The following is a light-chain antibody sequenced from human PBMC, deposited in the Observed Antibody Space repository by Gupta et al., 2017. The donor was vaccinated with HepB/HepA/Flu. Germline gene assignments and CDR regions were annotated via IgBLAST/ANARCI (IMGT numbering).Light chain of an antibody. J-gene: IGKJ2*01. CDR1: QSIPSNY. V-gene: IGKV3-20*01. CDR2: SGS. CDR3: QQSGSSPFT. Sequence: ELLLSQSPGTLSLSPGTRPTLSCGASQSIPSNYLVWYQQKPGQTPRLLICSGSTGAAGIPDRFSGSGSGTDFTLTIRTLAPEDFAVFDCQQSGSSPFTFGHGTKLENK.